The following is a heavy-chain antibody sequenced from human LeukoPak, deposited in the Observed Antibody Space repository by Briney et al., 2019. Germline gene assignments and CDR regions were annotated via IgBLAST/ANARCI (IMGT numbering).Heavy chain of an antibody. Sequence: PGGSLRLSCAASGFTFSDYYMSWFRQAPGKGPEWISYIVISGSSIYYTDSVKGRFTISRDNSKNTLYLQMNSLRAEDTAVYYCASEDVDTAMARYYCYGMDVWGQGTTVTVSS. CDR2: IVISGSSI. CDR1: GFTFSDYY. V-gene: IGHV3-11*04. CDR3: ASEDVDTAMARYYCYGMDV. J-gene: IGHJ6*02. D-gene: IGHD5-18*01.